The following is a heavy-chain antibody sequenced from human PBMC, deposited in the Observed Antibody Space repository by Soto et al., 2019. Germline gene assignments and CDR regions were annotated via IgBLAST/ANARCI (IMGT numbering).Heavy chain of an antibody. V-gene: IGHV1-2*04. CDR3: ARGRTCSGGSCYPDAFDI. CDR1: GYTFTGYY. CDR2: INPNSGGT. D-gene: IGHD2-15*01. J-gene: IGHJ3*02. Sequence: ASVKVSCKASGYTFTGYYMHWVRQAPGQGLEWMGWINPNSGGTNYAQKFQGWVTMTRDTSISTAYMELSRLRSEDTAVYYCARGRTCSGGSCYPDAFDIWGQGTMVTVSS.